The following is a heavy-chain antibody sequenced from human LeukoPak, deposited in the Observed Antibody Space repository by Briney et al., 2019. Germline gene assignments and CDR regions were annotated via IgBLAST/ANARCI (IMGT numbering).Heavy chain of an antibody. CDR2: IIPIFGTA. J-gene: IGHJ4*02. CDR3: ARGDVDLPPQLCSFDY. V-gene: IGHV1-69*05. CDR1: GGTFSSYA. Sequence: GASVKVSCKASGGTFSSYAISWVRQAPGQGLEWMGGIIPIFGTANYAQKFQGRGTITTDESTSTAYMELSSLRSEDTAVYYCARGDVDLPPQLCSFDYWGQGTLVTVSS. D-gene: IGHD5-18*01.